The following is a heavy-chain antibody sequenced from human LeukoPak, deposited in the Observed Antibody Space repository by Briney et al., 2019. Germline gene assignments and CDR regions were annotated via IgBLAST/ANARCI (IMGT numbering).Heavy chain of an antibody. D-gene: IGHD3-10*01. V-gene: IGHV3-21*01. CDR2: ISSSSSYI. J-gene: IGHJ4*02. Sequence: GGSLRLSCAVSGFTVSSNYMNWVRQAPGKGLEWVSSISSSSSYIYYADSVKGRFTISRDNAKNSLYLQMNSLRAEDTAVYYCTTAGELLEGRTDYWGQGTLVTVSS. CDR1: GFTVSSNY. CDR3: TTAGELLEGRTDY.